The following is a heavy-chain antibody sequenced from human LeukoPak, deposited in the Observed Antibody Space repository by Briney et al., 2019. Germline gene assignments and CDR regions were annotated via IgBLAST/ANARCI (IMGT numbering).Heavy chain of an antibody. D-gene: IGHD3-10*01. CDR2: IYYAGST. Sequence: SETLSLTCTVSGGSISSHLYFWAWIRQPPGKGLEWIGSIYYAGSTYYNPSLKRRVTISVDTSKDDFSLKLASVTAADTAIYFCARMLRGVVLGPNYYPYHMDVWDTGTTVSVSS. CDR3: ARMLRGVVLGPNYYPYHMDV. CDR1: GGSISSHLYF. J-gene: IGHJ6*03. V-gene: IGHV4-39*02.